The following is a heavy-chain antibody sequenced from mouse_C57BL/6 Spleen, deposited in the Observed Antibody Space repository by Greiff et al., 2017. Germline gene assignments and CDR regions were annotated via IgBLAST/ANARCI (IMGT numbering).Heavy chain of an antibody. Sequence: EVKLVESGGGLVKPGGSPKLSCAASGFTFSSYTMSWVRQTPEKRLEWVATISGGGGNTYYPDSVKGRFTISRDNAKNTLYLQMSSLRSEDTALYYCARHYYYGSSYYFDYWGQGTTLTVSS. CDR1: GFTFSSYT. CDR3: ARHYYYGSSYYFDY. J-gene: IGHJ2*01. V-gene: IGHV5-9*01. CDR2: ISGGGGNT. D-gene: IGHD1-1*01.